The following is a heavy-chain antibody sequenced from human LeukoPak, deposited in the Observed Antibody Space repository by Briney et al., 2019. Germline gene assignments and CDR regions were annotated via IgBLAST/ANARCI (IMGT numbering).Heavy chain of an antibody. D-gene: IGHD1-26*01. CDR1: GGSISSYY. Sequence: PSETLSLTCTVSGGSISSYYWSWIRQPPGKGLEWIGYIYYSGSTNYNPSLKSRVTISVDTSKNQFSLKLSSVTAADTAVYYCARHRPKGYSGSFRNWFDPWGQGTLVT. V-gene: IGHV4-59*08. CDR3: ARHRPKGYSGSFRNWFDP. CDR2: IYYSGST. J-gene: IGHJ5*02.